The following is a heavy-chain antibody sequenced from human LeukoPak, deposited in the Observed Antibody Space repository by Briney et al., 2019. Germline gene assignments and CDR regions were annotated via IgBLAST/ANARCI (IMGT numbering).Heavy chain of an antibody. CDR3: ARVGEYSSSLVDY. D-gene: IGHD6-13*01. V-gene: IGHV4-59*01. CDR1: GGSISSYY. Sequence: PSETLSLTCTVSGGSISSYYWSWIRQPAGKGLEWIGYIYYSGSTNYNPSLKSRVTISVDTSKNQFSLKLSSVTAADTAVYYCARVGEYSSSLVDYWGQGTLVTVSS. CDR2: IYYSGST. J-gene: IGHJ4*02.